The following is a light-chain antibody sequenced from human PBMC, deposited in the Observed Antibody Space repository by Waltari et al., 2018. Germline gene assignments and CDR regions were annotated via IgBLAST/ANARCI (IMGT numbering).Light chain of an antibody. CDR3: QNHERSLAK. J-gene: IGKJ1*01. V-gene: IGKV3-20*01. CDR2: AAS. Sequence: EVVLTQSPGTLSLSPGERATLSCRASQSVGKYLAWYQQRPGQAPRLLIYAASTRATGIPDRFSGSGSGTDFSLTISRLEPEDFAVYYCQNHERSLAKFGQGTKVEIK. CDR1: QSVGKY.